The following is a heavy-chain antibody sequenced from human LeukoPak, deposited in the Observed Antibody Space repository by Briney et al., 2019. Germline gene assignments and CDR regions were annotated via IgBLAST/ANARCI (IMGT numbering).Heavy chain of an antibody. D-gene: IGHD3-10*01. Sequence: SETLSLTCTVSGYSISSGYYWGWIRQPPRKGLEWIGSIYHSGSTYYNPSLKSRVTISVDTSKNQFSLKLSSVTAADTAVYYCARDLSMVRGRFDPWGQGTLVTVSS. CDR2: IYHSGST. V-gene: IGHV4-38-2*02. J-gene: IGHJ5*02. CDR1: GYSISSGYY. CDR3: ARDLSMVRGRFDP.